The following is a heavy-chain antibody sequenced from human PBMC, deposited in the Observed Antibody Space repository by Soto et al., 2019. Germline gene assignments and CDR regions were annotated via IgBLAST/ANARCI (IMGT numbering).Heavy chain of an antibody. CDR1: GGSISSYC. J-gene: IGHJ4*02. CDR2: IYDTEST. Sequence: PSETLSLTCTVSGGSISSYCWSWIRQPPGKGLEWIGYIYDTESTNYNPSLESRVTISVDTSKNQFSLKLRSVTAADTAVYYCARDPLVVAGTFDYWGQGTLVTVSS. CDR3: ARDPLVVAGTFDY. V-gene: IGHV4-59*01. D-gene: IGHD6-19*01.